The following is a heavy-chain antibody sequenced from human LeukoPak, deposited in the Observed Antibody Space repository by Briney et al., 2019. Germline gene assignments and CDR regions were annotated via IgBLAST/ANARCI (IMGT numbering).Heavy chain of an antibody. Sequence: ASVKVSCKASGYSFTGYYIHWVRQAPGQGLEWMGWINPHSGDTNYAQKFQGRVTMTRDTSISTAYMELSRLRPDDTAVYYCARDAIAAAGTQLPYYYYYMDVWGKGTTVTISS. V-gene: IGHV1-2*02. CDR1: GYSFTGYY. J-gene: IGHJ6*03. CDR2: INPHSGDT. D-gene: IGHD6-13*01. CDR3: ARDAIAAAGTQLPYYYYYMDV.